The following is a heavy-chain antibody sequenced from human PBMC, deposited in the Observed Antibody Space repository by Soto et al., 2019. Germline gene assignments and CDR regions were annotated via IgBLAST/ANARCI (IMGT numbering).Heavy chain of an antibody. CDR1: GGTFSSYT. CDR3: ASLSVVVADDPDY. Sequence: VQLVQSGAEVKKPGSSVKVSCKASGGTFSSYTISWVRQAPGQGLEWMGRIIPILGIANYAQKFQGRVTITADKSTSTAYMELSSLRSEDTAVYYCASLSVVVADDPDYWGQGTLVTVSS. V-gene: IGHV1-69*02. CDR2: IIPILGIA. D-gene: IGHD2-15*01. J-gene: IGHJ4*02.